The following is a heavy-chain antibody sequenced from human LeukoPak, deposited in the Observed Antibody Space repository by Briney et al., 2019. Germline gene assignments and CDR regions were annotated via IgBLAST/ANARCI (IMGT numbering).Heavy chain of an antibody. CDR3: ARDRSGGYYDSSGYYYGDAFDI. J-gene: IGHJ3*02. Sequence: GGALRLSCAASLFTFSRYGMHGVRQAPGRGRGWVAFICFVGSNKYYADTVKGGFTISRDNSKNTLYLQMNSLRAEDTALYYCARDRSGGYYDSSGYYYGDAFDIWRRGTMVTVSS. D-gene: IGHD3-22*01. CDR1: LFTFSRYG. V-gene: IGHV3-33*01. CDR2: ICFVGSNK.